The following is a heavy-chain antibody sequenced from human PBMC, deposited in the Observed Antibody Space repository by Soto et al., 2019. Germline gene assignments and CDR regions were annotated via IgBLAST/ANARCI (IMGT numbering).Heavy chain of an antibody. J-gene: IGHJ6*02. D-gene: IGHD3-10*01. Sequence: SETLSLTCNVSGASLSSYNYWGWVRQSPGKGLEWIGTIYYSDNTNYNPSLMSRVTISVDTSKNHFSLRLSSVTAADTAVYFCARAVSGTYDNPIYFYYYGMDVWGQGTTVTAP. CDR1: GASLSSYNY. CDR2: IYYSDNT. CDR3: ARAVSGTYDNPIYFYYYGMDV. V-gene: IGHV4-39*07.